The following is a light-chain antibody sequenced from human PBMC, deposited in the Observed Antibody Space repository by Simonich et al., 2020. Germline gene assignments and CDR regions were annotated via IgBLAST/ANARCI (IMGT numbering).Light chain of an antibody. CDR3: CSYAGSYSWV. CDR2: DVS. V-gene: IGLV2-11*01. CDR1: RGDVGGYNL. Sequence: QSALTQPASGSGSPGQSITISCPGTRGDVGGYNLVSWYQQPPGKAPKLMIYDVSKRPSGVPDRFSGSKSGNTASLTISGLQAEDEADYYCCSYAGSYSWVFGGGTKLTVL. J-gene: IGLJ3*02.